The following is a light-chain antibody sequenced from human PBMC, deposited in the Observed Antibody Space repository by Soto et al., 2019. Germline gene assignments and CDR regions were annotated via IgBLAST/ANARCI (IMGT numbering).Light chain of an antibody. J-gene: IGLJ1*01. CDR2: DVS. CDR1: SSDVGGYNY. CDR3: CSYAGSYTLYV. V-gene: IGLV2-11*01. Sequence: QSALTQPRSVSGSPGQSVTISCTGTSSDVGGYNYVSWYQQHPGKAPKLMIYDVSKRPSGVPDRFSGSKSGNTASLTIYGLQAEDEADYYSCSYAGSYTLYVFGTGTKLTVL.